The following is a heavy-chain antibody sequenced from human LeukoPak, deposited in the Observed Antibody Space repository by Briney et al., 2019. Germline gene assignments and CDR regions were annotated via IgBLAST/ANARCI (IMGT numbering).Heavy chain of an antibody. Sequence: SVNVSCKASGGTFSSYAISWVRQAPGQGLEWMGGIIPIFGTANYAQKFQGRVTITADESTSTAYMELSSLRSEDTAVYYCASHDYKDYYYYGMDVWGQGTTVTVSS. CDR3: ASHDYKDYYYYGMDV. CDR1: GGTFSSYA. D-gene: IGHD4-11*01. J-gene: IGHJ6*02. V-gene: IGHV1-69*01. CDR2: IIPIFGTA.